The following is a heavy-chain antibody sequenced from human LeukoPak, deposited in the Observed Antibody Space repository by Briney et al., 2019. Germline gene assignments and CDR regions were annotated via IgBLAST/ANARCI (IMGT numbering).Heavy chain of an antibody. CDR3: AKGGYSSSWYFDY. J-gene: IGHJ4*02. Sequence: GRSLRLSCAASGFTFSSYGMHRVRQAPGKGLEWVAVISYDGSNKYYADSVKGRFTISRDNSKNTLYLQMNSLRAEDTAVYYCAKGGYSSSWYFDYWGQGTLVTVSS. CDR2: ISYDGSNK. CDR1: GFTFSSYG. V-gene: IGHV3-30*18. D-gene: IGHD6-13*01.